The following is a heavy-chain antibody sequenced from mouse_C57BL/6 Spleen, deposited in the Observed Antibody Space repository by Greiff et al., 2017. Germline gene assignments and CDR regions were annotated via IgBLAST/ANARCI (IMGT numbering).Heavy chain of an antibody. D-gene: IGHD2-3*01. CDR2: IYPSDGST. Sequence: VQLQQSDAELVKPGASVKISCKVSGYTFTDHTIHWMKQRPEQGLEWIGYIYPSDGSTKYNEKFKSKATLNADKSSRTAYMQLNSLESADSAVYFCARGDDGYYYFDYWGQGTTLTVSS. V-gene: IGHV1-78*01. J-gene: IGHJ2*01. CDR1: GYTFTDHT. CDR3: ARGDDGYYYFDY.